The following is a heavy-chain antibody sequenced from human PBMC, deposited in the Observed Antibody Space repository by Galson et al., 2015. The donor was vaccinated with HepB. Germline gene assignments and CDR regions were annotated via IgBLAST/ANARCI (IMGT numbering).Heavy chain of an antibody. CDR1: GGSISNYY. D-gene: IGHD2/OR15-2a*01. J-gene: IGHJ6*03. CDR2: IYSSGSI. Sequence: SETLSLTCTVSGGSISNYYWSWIRQPAGKGLEWIGRIYSSGSINNNPSLKSRVTMSIDMSKNQFSLKLSSVTAADTAVYYCARTVFWYMDVWGKGTTVTVSS. V-gene: IGHV4-4*07. CDR3: ARTVFWYMDV.